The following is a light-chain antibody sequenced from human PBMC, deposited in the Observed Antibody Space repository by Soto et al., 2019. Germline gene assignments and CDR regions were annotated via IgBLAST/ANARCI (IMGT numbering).Light chain of an antibody. J-gene: IGKJ1*01. V-gene: IGKV3-20*01. CDR3: QQYGSSSWT. CDR1: QSVSSSY. Sequence: EIVLTQSPGTLSLSPGERATLSCRASQSVSSSYLAWYQQKPGQAPRLLIYGTSSRATAIPDRFSGSGSGTDFTLTISRLEPEGFAVYYCQQYGSSSWTFGQGPKVDIK. CDR2: GTS.